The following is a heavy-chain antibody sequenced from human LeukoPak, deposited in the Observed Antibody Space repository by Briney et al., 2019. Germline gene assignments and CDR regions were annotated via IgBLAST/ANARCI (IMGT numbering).Heavy chain of an antibody. V-gene: IGHV3-74*01. CDR3: ASRGVVTGAFDI. Sequence: GGSLRLSCAASGFTFSSYWMHWVRQAPGKGLVWVSRINSDGSSTSYADSVKGRFTISRDNAKNMMYLQMNSLRAEDTAVYYCASRGVVTGAFDIWGQGTMVTVSS. J-gene: IGHJ3*02. D-gene: IGHD2-15*01. CDR1: GFTFSSYW. CDR2: INSDGSST.